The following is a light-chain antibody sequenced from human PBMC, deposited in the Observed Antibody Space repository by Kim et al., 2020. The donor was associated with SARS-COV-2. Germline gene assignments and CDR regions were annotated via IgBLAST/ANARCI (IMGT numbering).Light chain of an antibody. CDR1: QDITTN. J-gene: IGKJ4*01. Sequence: SASVGDRVTFACQASQDITTNLNWYQQRPGKAPKFLISDASTLEVGVPSRFSGSGSGTEFTLTITSLQPEDVATDYCQQFDDMPLTFGGGTKVEI. CDR2: DAS. CDR3: QQFDDMPLT. V-gene: IGKV1-33*01.